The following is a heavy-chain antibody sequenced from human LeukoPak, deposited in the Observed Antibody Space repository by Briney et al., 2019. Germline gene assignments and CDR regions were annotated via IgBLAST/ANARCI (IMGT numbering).Heavy chain of an antibody. CDR2: ISWNSGSI. CDR3: AKEALGLRYFDSPFDY. D-gene: IGHD3-9*01. V-gene: IGHV3-9*03. J-gene: IGHJ4*02. Sequence: PGRSLRLSCAASGFTFDDYAMHWVRQAPGKGLEWVSGISWNSGSIGYADSVKGRFTISRDNAKNSLYLQMNSLRAEDMALYYCAKEALGLRYFDSPFDYWGQGTLVTVSS. CDR1: GFTFDDYA.